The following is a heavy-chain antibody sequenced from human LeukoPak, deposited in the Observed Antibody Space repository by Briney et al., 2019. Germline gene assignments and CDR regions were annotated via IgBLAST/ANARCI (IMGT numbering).Heavy chain of an antibody. D-gene: IGHD3-22*01. CDR2: INPNSGGT. CDR1: GYIFTTYY. Sequence: ASVKVSCKASGYIFTTYYMHWVRQAPGQGLEWMGWINPNSGGTNYAQKFQGRVTMTRDTSISTAYMELSRLTSDDTAVYYCAKEGRLTVAAVVVENYFDFWGQGTPVIVSA. CDR3: AKEGRLTVAAVVVENYFDF. V-gene: IGHV1-2*02. J-gene: IGHJ4*02.